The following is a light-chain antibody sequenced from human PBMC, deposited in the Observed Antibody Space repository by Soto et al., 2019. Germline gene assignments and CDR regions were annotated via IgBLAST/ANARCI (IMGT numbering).Light chain of an antibody. V-gene: IGKV1-9*01. CDR1: QDINTY. CDR3: QQRKSYPIT. Sequence: DIQLTQSPSFLSASVGDRVTITCRASQDINTYLAWYQQKAGKAPKLLIFAASTLQNGVPSRFSGSGSGTEFTVTITSLQPEHFATYYCQQRKSYPITFGQGTRLEIK. J-gene: IGKJ5*01. CDR2: AAS.